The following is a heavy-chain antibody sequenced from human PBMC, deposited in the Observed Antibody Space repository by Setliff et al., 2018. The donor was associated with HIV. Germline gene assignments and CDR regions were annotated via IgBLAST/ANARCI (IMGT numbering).Heavy chain of an antibody. D-gene: IGHD1-26*01. CDR3: ARGNIGDSGSSFGNWFDP. CDR1: GGTFSSYA. Sequence: SVKVSCKASGGTFSSYAISWVRQAPGQGLEWMGGIIPILGIANYAQKFQGRVTITADKSTSTAYMELSSLRSEDTAVYYCARGNIGDSGSSFGNWFDPWGQGTLVTVS. V-gene: IGHV1-69*10. CDR2: IIPILGIA. J-gene: IGHJ5*02.